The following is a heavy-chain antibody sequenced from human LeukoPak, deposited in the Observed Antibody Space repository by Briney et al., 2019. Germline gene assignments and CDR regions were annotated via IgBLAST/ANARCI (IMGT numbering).Heavy chain of an antibody. D-gene: IGHD2/OR15-2a*01. CDR2: IYYSGST. CDR3: ARQRVGESCNETSCPDINWFDS. V-gene: IGHV4-39*07. CDR1: GGSVSSRSYY. Sequence: SETLSLTCTVSGGSVSSRSYYWGWIRQSPGKGLEWTGSIYYSGSTYYNPSLKRRVTILVDTAKNQFSLSLTSVTAADTAMYYCARQRVGESCNETSCPDINWFDSWGQGTLVTVSS. J-gene: IGHJ5*01.